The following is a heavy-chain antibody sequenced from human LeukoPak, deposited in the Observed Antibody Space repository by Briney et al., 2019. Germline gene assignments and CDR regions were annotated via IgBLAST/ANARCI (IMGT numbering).Heavy chain of an antibody. CDR2: IHYSGYT. D-gene: IGHD7-27*01. J-gene: IGHJ2*01. Sequence: SETLSLTCAVSGGFISNYYCSRIRQPPGKGLEWLGYIHYSGYTNYNPSLKSRVTISVDTSKNQFSLNLSSVTAADTAVYYCARHWGSDWYFDLWGRGTLVTVSS. CDR3: ARHWGSDWYFDL. V-gene: IGHV4-59*01. CDR1: GGFISNYY.